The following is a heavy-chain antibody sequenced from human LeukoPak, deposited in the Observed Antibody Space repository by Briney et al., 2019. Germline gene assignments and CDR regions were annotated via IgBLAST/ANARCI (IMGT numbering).Heavy chain of an antibody. CDR3: ARGGPWELDYFDY. CDR1: GFTFSSYW. V-gene: IGHV3-7*01. CDR2: IKQDGSEK. Sequence: GGSLRLSCAASGFTFSSYWMSWVRQAPGKGLEWVANIKQDGSEKYYVDSVEGRFTISRDNAKNSLYLQMNSLRAEDTAVYYCARGGPWELDYFDYWGQGTLVTVSS. D-gene: IGHD3-10*01. J-gene: IGHJ4*02.